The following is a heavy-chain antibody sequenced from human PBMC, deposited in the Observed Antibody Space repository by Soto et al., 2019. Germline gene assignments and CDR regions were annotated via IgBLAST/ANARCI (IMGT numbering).Heavy chain of an antibody. D-gene: IGHD3-9*01. CDR3: ARDEGGYDILTGYYKAHHFDY. Sequence: PSVKVSWKGSGYTFTHFYITWVLQAPGQGLEWMGAISPHNFNTNYAQKFRGRVTLTTEKSTNTAYMDLRSLTSDDTAVYYCARDEGGYDILTGYYKAHHFDYWGQGVPVTVSS. V-gene: IGHV1-18*01. J-gene: IGHJ4*02. CDR2: ISPHNFNT. CDR1: GYTFTHFY.